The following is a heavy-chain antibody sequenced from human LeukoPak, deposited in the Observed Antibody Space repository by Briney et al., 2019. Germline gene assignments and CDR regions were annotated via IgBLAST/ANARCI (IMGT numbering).Heavy chain of an antibody. Sequence: PGGSLRLSCAASGFTFDDYTMHWVRQAPGKGLEWVSLISWDGGSTYYADSVKGRFTISRDNSKNSLYLQMNSLRTEDTALYYCAKDESGIAAAGTLQHWGQGTLVTVSS. CDR2: ISWDGGST. D-gene: IGHD6-13*01. V-gene: IGHV3-43*01. CDR3: AKDESGIAAAGTLQH. CDR1: GFTFDDYT. J-gene: IGHJ1*01.